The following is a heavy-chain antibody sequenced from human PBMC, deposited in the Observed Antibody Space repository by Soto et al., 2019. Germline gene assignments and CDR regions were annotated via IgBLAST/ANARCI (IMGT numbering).Heavy chain of an antibody. CDR2: ISYDGSNK. Sequence: PGGSLRLSCAASGFTFSSYGMHWVRQAPGKGLEWVAVISYDGSNKYYADSVKGRFTISRDNSKNTLYLQMNSLRAEDTAVYYCARDRVITMKYQFDYWGQGTLVTVAS. CDR1: GFTFSSYG. V-gene: IGHV3-30*03. D-gene: IGHD3-22*01. J-gene: IGHJ4*02. CDR3: ARDRVITMKYQFDY.